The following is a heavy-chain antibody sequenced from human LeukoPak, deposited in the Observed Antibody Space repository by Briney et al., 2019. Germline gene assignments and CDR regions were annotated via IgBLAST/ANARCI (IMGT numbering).Heavy chain of an antibody. CDR2: ISGSGGIT. V-gene: IGHV3-23*01. CDR1: GFTFSSYA. D-gene: IGHD3-16*02. CDR3: AKGAITFGGVIVGNWFDP. J-gene: IGHJ5*02. Sequence: GGSLRLSCAASGFTFSSYAMSWVRQAPGKGLEWVSSISGSGGITYYADSVKGRFTISRDNSKNTLYLQMNSLRAEDTAVYYCAKGAITFGGVIVGNWFDPWGQGTLVTVSS.